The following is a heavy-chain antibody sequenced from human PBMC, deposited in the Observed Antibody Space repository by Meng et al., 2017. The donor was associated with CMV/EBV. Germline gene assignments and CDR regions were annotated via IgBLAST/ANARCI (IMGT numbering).Heavy chain of an antibody. CDR3: ARDPDYDFWSGYSPLDY. Sequence: GGSLRLSCAASGFTFDDYGMSWVRQAPGKGLEWVSGINWNGGSTGYADSVKGRFTISRDNAKNSLYLQMNSLRAEDTAVYYCARDPDYDFWSGYSPLDYWGQGTLVTVSS. D-gene: IGHD3-3*01. CDR1: GFTFDDYG. CDR2: INWNGGST. V-gene: IGHV3-20*04. J-gene: IGHJ4*02.